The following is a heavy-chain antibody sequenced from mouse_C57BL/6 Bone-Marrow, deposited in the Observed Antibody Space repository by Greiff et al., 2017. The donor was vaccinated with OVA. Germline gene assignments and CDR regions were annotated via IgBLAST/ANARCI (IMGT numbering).Heavy chain of an antibody. CDR2: ISYDGSN. Sequence: EVQLQQSGPGLVKPSQSLSLTCSVTGYSITSGYYWNWIRQFPGNKLEWMGYISYDGSNNYNPSLKNRISITRDTSKNQFFLKLNSVTTEDTATYYCARGGEDYGYDEWYFDVWGTGTTVTVSS. CDR3: ARGGEDYGYDEWYFDV. J-gene: IGHJ1*03. V-gene: IGHV3-6*01. D-gene: IGHD2-2*01. CDR1: GYSITSGYY.